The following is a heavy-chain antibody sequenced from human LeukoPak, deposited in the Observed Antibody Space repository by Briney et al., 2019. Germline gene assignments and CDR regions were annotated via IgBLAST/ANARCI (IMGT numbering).Heavy chain of an antibody. CDR2: IYYSGST. V-gene: IGHV4-59*08. J-gene: IGHJ3*02. CDR1: GGSISSYY. CDR3: ARHLGPDYYDSSGPRRDAFDI. Sequence: SETLSLTCTVSGGSISSYYWSWIRQPPGKGLEWIGYIYYSGSTNYNPSLKSRVTISVDTSKNQFSLKLSSVTAADTAVYYCARHLGPDYYDSSGPRRDAFDIWGQGTMVTVSS. D-gene: IGHD3-22*01.